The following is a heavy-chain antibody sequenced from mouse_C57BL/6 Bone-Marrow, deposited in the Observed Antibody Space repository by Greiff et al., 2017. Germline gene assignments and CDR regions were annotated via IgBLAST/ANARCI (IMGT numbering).Heavy chain of an antibody. Sequence: QVQLQQPGAELVKPGASVKLSCKASGYTFTSYWMHWVKQRPGQGLEWIGMIHPNSGSTNYNEKFKSKATLTVDKSSSTASMQLSSLTSEDAAVYYCASSYYSPWFAYWGQGTLVTVAA. D-gene: IGHD2-12*01. CDR3: ASSYYSPWFAY. CDR2: IHPNSGST. CDR1: GYTFTSYW. J-gene: IGHJ3*01. V-gene: IGHV1-64*01.